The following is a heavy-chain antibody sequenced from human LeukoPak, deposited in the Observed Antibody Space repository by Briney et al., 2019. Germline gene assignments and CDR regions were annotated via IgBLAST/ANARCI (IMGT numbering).Heavy chain of an antibody. V-gene: IGHV1-69*05. CDR2: ISPNFRTT. J-gene: IGHJ4*02. CDR1: GGTFSSYA. Sequence: ATMKLSCNVSGGTFSSYAISWVRHPPAQGLEWVGGISPNFRTTNYAQQFQGRHTITTDDSTSTAYMVLSSLISEDTAVYYCAREGSTRTFFDSWGQGTLVTVSS. CDR3: AREGSTRTFFDS. D-gene: IGHD2-2*01.